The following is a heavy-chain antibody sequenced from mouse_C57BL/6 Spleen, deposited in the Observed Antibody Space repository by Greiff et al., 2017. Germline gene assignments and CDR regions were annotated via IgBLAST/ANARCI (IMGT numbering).Heavy chain of an antibody. CDR2: IHPSDSDT. D-gene: IGHD3-2*02. CDR3: AIEGTAQPKGYFDY. J-gene: IGHJ2*01. V-gene: IGHV1-74*01. CDR1: GYTFTSYW. Sequence: VQLQQPGAELVKPGASVKVSCKASGYTFTSYWMHWVKQRPGQGLEWIGRIHPSDSDTNYNQKFKGKATLTVDKSSSKAYMQLSSLTSEDSAVYYCAIEGTAQPKGYFDYWGQGTTLTVSS.